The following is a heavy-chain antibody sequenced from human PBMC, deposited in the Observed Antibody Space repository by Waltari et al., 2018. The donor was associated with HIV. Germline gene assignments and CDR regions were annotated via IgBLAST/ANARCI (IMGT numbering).Heavy chain of an antibody. CDR2: IGAAGDT. Sequence: VESGGGSVQPGGSLRLSCAASGFAFSRFDMHWVRQAMGKSPEWVSAIGAAGDTYYPKSVKGRFIVSRENGKNSLYLQMNNLRVDDAAMYYCVRGNGWYGPYYFDYWGRGTLVTVSS. D-gene: IGHD6-19*01. CDR1: GFAFSRFD. CDR3: VRGNGWYGPYYFDY. V-gene: IGHV3-13*01. J-gene: IGHJ4*02.